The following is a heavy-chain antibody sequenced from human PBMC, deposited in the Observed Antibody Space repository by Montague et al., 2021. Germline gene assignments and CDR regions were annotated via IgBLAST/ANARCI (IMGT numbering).Heavy chain of an antibody. V-gene: IGHV4-4*02. Sequence: SETRSLTCTVSGDSISSKYFWSWVRQPLGKGLEWIGEIYHGTTSYSPSLKGRLTVSMDTSKNQFSLKLSSVTAADTAIYYCAVGSESAWELLHHWGQGILVTVSS. D-gene: IGHD1-26*01. CDR2: IYHGTT. CDR1: GDSISSKYF. J-gene: IGHJ5*02. CDR3: AVGSESAWELLHH.